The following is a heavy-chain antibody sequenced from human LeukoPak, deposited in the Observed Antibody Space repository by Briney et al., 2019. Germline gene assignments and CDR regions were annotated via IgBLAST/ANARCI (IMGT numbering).Heavy chain of an antibody. V-gene: IGHV3-21*01. D-gene: IGHD6-19*01. CDR3: ARVSVAGFDY. CDR2: ISSSSSYI. J-gene: IGHJ4*02. CDR1: GFTFSSYS. Sequence: GGSLRLSCAASGFTFSSYSMNWVRQAPGKGLEWVSSISSSSSYIYYADSVKGRFTISRDNDKNSLYLQMNSLRAEDTAVYYCARVSVAGFDYWGQGTLVTVSS.